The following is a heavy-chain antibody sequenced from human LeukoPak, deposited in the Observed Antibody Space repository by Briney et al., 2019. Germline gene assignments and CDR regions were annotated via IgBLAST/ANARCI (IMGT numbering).Heavy chain of an antibody. D-gene: IGHD6-25*01. V-gene: IGHV3-11*04. Sequence: GSLRLSCAASGFTFSDYYMSWIRQAPGKGLEWVSNIGTSSTTIYYADSVKGRFTISRDNAKNSLYLQMNSLRADDTAVYYCARFAAGGSYYYYMDVWGKGTTVTVSS. J-gene: IGHJ6*03. CDR3: ARFAAGGSYYYYMDV. CDR2: IGTSSTTI. CDR1: GFTFSDYY.